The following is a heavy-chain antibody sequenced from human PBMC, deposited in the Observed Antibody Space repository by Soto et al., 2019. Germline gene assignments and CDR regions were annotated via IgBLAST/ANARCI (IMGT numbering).Heavy chain of an antibody. Sequence: AAVHVSLEAAGYTLTSEGISWVRPAAGQAVEWMEWISAYNGNTHYAQKHPGRVTMTTDTSTTTAYMELRSLRSDDTAVYYCARGVGYYDSSGYDGYFDYWGQGTLVTVSS. CDR1: GYTLTSEG. CDR2: ISAYNGNT. CDR3: ARGVGYYDSSGYDGYFDY. J-gene: IGHJ4*02. D-gene: IGHD3-22*01. V-gene: IGHV1-18*01.